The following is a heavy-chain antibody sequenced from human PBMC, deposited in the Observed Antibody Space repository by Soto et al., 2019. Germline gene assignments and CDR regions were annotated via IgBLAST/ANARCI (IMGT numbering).Heavy chain of an antibody. CDR3: AKYLVVVPAAILGYYYGMDV. V-gene: IGHV3-23*01. D-gene: IGHD2-2*02. J-gene: IGHJ6*02. CDR1: GFTFSSYA. Sequence: VQLLESGGGLVQPGGSLRLSCAASGFTFSSYAMSWVRQAPGKGLEWVSAISGSGGSTYYADSVKGRFTISRDNSKNTLYLQMNSLRAEDTAVYYCAKYLVVVPAAILGYYYGMDVWGQGTTVTVSS. CDR2: ISGSGGST.